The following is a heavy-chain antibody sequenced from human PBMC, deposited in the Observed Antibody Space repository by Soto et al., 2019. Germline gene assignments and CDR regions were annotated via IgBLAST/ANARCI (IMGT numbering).Heavy chain of an antibody. V-gene: IGHV1-24*01. D-gene: IGHD4-17*01. CDR1: GYTLNEVA. CDR3: TTYHGDYNFDH. J-gene: IGHJ5*02. CDR2: FDPDEAET. Sequence: QVQLVQSGAEVKKPGASVKVSCKVSGYTLNEVAMHWVRQAPGKGLEWLGGFDPDEAETIYAQHFQGRVPLTENTSTGTVYMELSSLRSEDTALYFCTTYHGDYNFDHWGQGTLVTVSS.